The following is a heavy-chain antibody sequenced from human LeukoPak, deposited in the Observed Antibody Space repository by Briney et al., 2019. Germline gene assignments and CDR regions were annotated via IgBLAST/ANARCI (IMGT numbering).Heavy chain of an antibody. Sequence: GGSLRLSCAASGFTVSSNYMSWVRQAPGKGLEWVSVIYSGGSTYYADSVKGRFTISRDNSKNTLYLQMNSLRAEDTAVYYCAKWANGGYPDYWGQGTLVTVSS. CDR3: AKWANGGYPDY. CDR1: GFTVSSNY. CDR2: IYSGGST. J-gene: IGHJ4*02. V-gene: IGHV3-53*05. D-gene: IGHD5-18*01.